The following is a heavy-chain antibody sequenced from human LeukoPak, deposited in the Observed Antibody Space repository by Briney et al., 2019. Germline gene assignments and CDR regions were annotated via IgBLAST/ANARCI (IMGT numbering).Heavy chain of an antibody. CDR3: AREDSVAARHAFDI. J-gene: IGHJ3*02. Sequence: ASVKVSCKANPYTFTGYYMHWVRQTPGQGLEWMGWINPNSGGTNYAQKFQGRVTMTRDTSISTAYMELSRLRSDDTAVYYCAREDSVAARHAFDIWGQGTMVTVSS. CDR2: INPNSGGT. D-gene: IGHD6-6*01. CDR1: PYTFTGYY. V-gene: IGHV1-2*02.